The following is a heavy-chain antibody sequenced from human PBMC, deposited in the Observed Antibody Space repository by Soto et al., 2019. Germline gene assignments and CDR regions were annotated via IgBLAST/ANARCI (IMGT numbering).Heavy chain of an antibody. CDR1: GFTFTSSA. CDR3: AAAPHITVFGVAPRLFYYYGMDV. V-gene: IGHV1-58*01. CDR2: IVVGSGNT. J-gene: IGHJ6*02. Sequence: GASVKVSCKASGFTFTSSAVQWVRQARGQRLEWIGWIVVGSGNTNYAQKFQERVTITRDMSTSTAYMELSSLRSEDTAVYYCAAAPHITVFGVAPRLFYYYGMDVWGQGTTVTVSS. D-gene: IGHD3-3*01.